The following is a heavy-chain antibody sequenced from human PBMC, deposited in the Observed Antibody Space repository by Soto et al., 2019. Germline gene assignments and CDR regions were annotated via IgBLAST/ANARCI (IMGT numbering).Heavy chain of an antibody. V-gene: IGHV4-4*07. J-gene: IGHJ2*01. CDR2: IYTSGST. D-gene: IGHD6-6*01. Sequence: QVQLQESGPGLVKPSETLSLTCTVSGGSISSYYWSWIRQPAGKGLEWIGRIYTSGSTNYNPSLKRRVTMSVDTSKNQFSLKLSSVTAADTAVYYCARDLPPYSSSAFDLWGRGTLVTVSS. CDR1: GGSISSYY. CDR3: ARDLPPYSSSAFDL.